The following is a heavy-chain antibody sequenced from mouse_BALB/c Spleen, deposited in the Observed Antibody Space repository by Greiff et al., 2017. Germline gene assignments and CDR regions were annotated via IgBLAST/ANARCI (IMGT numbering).Heavy chain of an antibody. D-gene: IGHD1-1*01. CDR1: GYTFTSYY. V-gene: IGHV1S56*01. CDR3: ARGYYGPYYYAMDY. J-gene: IGHJ4*01. CDR2: IYPGNVNT. Sequence: VQLVESGPELVKPGASVRISCKASGYTFTSYYIHWVKQRPGQGLEWIGWIYPGNVNTKYNEKFKGKATLTADKSSSTAYMQLSSLTSEDSAVYFCARGYYGPYYYAMDYWGQGTSVTVSS.